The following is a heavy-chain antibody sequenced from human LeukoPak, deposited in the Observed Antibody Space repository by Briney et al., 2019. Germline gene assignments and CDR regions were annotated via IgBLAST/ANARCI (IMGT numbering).Heavy chain of an antibody. D-gene: IGHD6-19*01. CDR3: ARYQSSGWRRDFDY. CDR2: IYHSGST. V-gene: IGHV4-38-2*02. J-gene: IGHJ4*02. Sequence: PSETLSLTCTVSGYSISSGYYWGWIRQPPGKGLEWIGSIYHSGSTYYNPSLKSRVTISVDTSKNQFSLKLSSVTAADTAVYYCARYQSSGWRRDFDYWGQGTLVTVSS. CDR1: GYSISSGYY.